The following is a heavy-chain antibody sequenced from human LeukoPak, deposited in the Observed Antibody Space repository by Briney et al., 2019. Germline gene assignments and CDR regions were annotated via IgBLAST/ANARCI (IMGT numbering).Heavy chain of an antibody. CDR3: ARAIGLDFDF. Sequence: GGSLRLSCIASGFTFSGSWMHWVRRVPGKGLEWVSRINSDGSSTAYADSVKGRFTISRDNAKTMLYLQMNSLRADDTAMYYCARAIGLDFDFWGQGTLVTVSS. CDR1: GFTFSGSW. V-gene: IGHV3-74*01. D-gene: IGHD2/OR15-2a*01. J-gene: IGHJ4*02. CDR2: INSDGSST.